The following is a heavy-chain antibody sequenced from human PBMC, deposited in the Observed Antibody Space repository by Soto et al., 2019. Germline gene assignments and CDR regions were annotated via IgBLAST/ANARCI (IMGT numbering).Heavy chain of an antibody. Sequence: QLQLHESGPGLVKPSETLSLTCSVSGGSLSSTSYYWGWIRQPPGRGLEWIGSIYHSGSTYDNPSLKSRVTISIDTSKNLFSLRLRSVTAADTAVYYCARHRTFAGVLGRGFDYWGQGTLVIVSS. D-gene: IGHD3-16*01. CDR1: GGSLSSTSYY. J-gene: IGHJ4*02. CDR2: IYHSGST. CDR3: ARHRTFAGVLGRGFDY. V-gene: IGHV4-39*01.